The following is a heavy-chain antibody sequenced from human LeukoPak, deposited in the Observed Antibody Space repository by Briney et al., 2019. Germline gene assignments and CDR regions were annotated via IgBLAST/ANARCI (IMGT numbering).Heavy chain of an antibody. Sequence: HGESLSTSCKGSGYIFTSYWIGWVRQMPGKGLEWMGIIYPGDSVTRYSPSFEGQVTISADKSIRTAYLQWNSLKASDTAVYYCARHFGSPSPGVQHWGQGTPVIVSS. CDR2: IYPGDSVT. J-gene: IGHJ1*01. CDR1: GYIFTSYW. CDR3: ARHFGSPSPGVQH. V-gene: IGHV5-51*01. D-gene: IGHD3-3*01.